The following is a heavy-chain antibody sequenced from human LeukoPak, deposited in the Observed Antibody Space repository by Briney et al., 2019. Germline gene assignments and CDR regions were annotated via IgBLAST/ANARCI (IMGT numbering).Heavy chain of an antibody. Sequence: GSLRLSCAASGFNVNNNYMSWVRQAPGKGLECVSVMYSGGSTKYADSVKGRFTISRHNSENTLYLQLSSLRVEDTAVYYCAKVVSGGGNYVMDVWGQGTTVTVSS. CDR3: AKVVSGGGNYVMDV. V-gene: IGHV3-53*04. J-gene: IGHJ6*02. CDR1: GFNVNNNY. D-gene: IGHD2-15*01. CDR2: MYSGGST.